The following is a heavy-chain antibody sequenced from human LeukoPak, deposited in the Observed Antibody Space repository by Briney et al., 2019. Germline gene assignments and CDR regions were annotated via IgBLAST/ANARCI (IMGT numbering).Heavy chain of an antibody. D-gene: IGHD2-2*01. CDR2: SIGSGVST. CDR1: GFTFSSYA. CDR3: AILRISDIVVVPAAPKTDY. Sequence: GSLRLSCAAAGFTFSSYAMSWGRQAPGKGLEGVWASIGSGVSTYYSDSVKGRFTISRDNSKNTLYLQMNSLRAEDTAVYYCAILRISDIVVVPAAPKTDYWGQGTLVTVSS. J-gene: IGHJ4*02. V-gene: IGHV3-23*01.